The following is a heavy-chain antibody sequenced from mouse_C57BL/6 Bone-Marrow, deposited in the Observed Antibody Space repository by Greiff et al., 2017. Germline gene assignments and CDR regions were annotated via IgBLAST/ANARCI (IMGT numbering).Heavy chain of an antibody. CDR3: ASGLTGYFDY. CDR2: ISDGGSYT. V-gene: IGHV5-4*01. CDR1: GFTFSSYA. J-gene: IGHJ2*01. Sequence: EVHLVESGGGLVKPGGSLKLSCAASGFTFSSYAMSWVRQTPEKRLEWVATISDGGSYTYYPDNVKGRFTISRDNAKNNLYLQMSHLKSEDTAMYYCASGLTGYFDYWGQGTTLTVSS.